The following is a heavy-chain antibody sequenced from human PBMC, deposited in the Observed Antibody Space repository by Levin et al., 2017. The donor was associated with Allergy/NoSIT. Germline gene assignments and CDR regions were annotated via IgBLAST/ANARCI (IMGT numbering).Heavy chain of an antibody. CDR2: ISSSSSYI. CDR3: ARDSLAVAGTFDYYYYYMDV. CDR1: GFTFSSYS. Sequence: PGGSLRLSCAASGFTFSSYSMNWVRQAPGKGLEWVSSISSSSSYIYYADSVKGRFTISRDNAKNSLYLQMNSLRAEDTAVYYCARDSLAVAGTFDYYYYYMDVWGKGTTVTVSS. J-gene: IGHJ6*03. V-gene: IGHV3-21*01. D-gene: IGHD6-19*01.